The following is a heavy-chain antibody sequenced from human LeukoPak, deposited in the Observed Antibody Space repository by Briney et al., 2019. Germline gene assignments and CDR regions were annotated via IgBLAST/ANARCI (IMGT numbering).Heavy chain of an antibody. J-gene: IGHJ4*02. CDR1: GFTFSSYA. V-gene: IGHV3-23*01. CDR2: LSGSGGSP. D-gene: IGHD6-13*01. Sequence: GWSLRLSCAASGFTFSSYAMSWVRQAPGKGLEWVSSLSGSGGSPNYANSVKGRFTISRDNSKNTLYLQMNSLRAEDTAVYYCANALGGGNTWYYFDCWGQGTLATVSS. CDR3: ANALGGGNTWYYFDC.